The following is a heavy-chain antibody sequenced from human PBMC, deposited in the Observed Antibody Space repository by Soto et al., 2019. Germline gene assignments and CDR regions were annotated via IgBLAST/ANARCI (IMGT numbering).Heavy chain of an antibody. CDR3: ASLPTDLPWLDP. D-gene: IGHD4-4*01. CDR1: GGSISCGGYS. CDR2: IYHSGST. J-gene: IGHJ5*02. Sequence: PSETLSRTCAVSGGSISCGGYSWSWILQPPGKGLGGIGYIYHSGSTYYNPSVKSRVTISVDRSQNQCSLKLSSVTAVDTAVYYCASLPTDLPWLDPWGQGTLVTVS. V-gene: IGHV4-30-2*01.